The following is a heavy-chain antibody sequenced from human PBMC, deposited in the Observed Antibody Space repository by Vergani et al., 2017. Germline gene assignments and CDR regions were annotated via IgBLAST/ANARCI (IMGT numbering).Heavy chain of an antibody. D-gene: IGHD2/OR15-2a*01. J-gene: IGHJ4*01. CDR2: ISGPGLST. Sequence: EVHLLESGGGLVQSGGSLRLSCAASGFTFSNSAVSWVRQAPGRGLAWVSSISGPGLSTYYADSVKGRFSISRDNSKNTVFLQMHSLSAEDTAIYYCVKEKIDLGSYFFDSWGHGILVTVSS. CDR1: GFTFSNSA. V-gene: IGHV3-23*01. CDR3: VKEKIDLGSYFFDS.